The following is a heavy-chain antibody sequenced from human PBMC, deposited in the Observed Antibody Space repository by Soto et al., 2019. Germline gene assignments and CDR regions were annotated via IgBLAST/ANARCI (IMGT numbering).Heavy chain of an antibody. D-gene: IGHD3-10*01. J-gene: IGHJ4*02. CDR2: ISYDGSNK. V-gene: IGHV3-30-3*01. CDR1: GFTFSSYA. CDR3: ARDLGVVREPFFDY. Sequence: SLRLSCAASGFTFSSYAMHWVRQAPGTGLEWVAVISYDGSNKYYADSVKGRFTISRDNSKNTLYLQMNSLRAEDTAVYYCARDLGVVREPFFDYWGQGTLVTVSS.